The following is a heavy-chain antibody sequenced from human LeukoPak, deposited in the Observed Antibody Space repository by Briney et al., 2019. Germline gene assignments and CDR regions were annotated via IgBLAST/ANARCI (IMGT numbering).Heavy chain of an antibody. CDR2: IIPIFGTA. J-gene: IGHJ3*02. CDR1: GGTFSSYA. V-gene: IGHV1-69*13. D-gene: IGHD3-3*01. Sequence: ASVKVSCKASGGTFSSYAISWVRQAPGQGLEWMGGIIPIFGTANYAQKFQGRVTITADESTSTAYMELSSLRSEDTAVYCCARGASRSTYYDFWSDDAFDIWGQGTMVTVSS. CDR3: ARGASRSTYYDFWSDDAFDI.